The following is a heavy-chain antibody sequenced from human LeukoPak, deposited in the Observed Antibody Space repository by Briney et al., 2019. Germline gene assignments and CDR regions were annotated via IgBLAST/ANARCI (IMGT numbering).Heavy chain of an antibody. CDR3: ARDREPLSGWTPDFDY. CDR2: INPNSGGT. J-gene: IGHJ4*02. Sequence: ASVKVSCKASGYTFIGYYMHWVRQAPGQGLEWMGWINPNSGGTNYAQKFQGRVTMTRDTSISTAYMELSRLRSDDTAVYYCARDREPLSGWTPDFDYWGQGTLVTVSS. D-gene: IGHD6-19*01. V-gene: IGHV1-2*02. CDR1: GYTFIGYY.